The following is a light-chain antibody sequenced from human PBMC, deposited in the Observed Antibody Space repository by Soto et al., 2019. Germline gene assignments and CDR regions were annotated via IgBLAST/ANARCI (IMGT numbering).Light chain of an antibody. V-gene: IGLV2-14*03. Sequence: QSVLTQPASVSGSPGQSITISCTGTSSDVGGYNFVSWYQQHPGKAPKLIIYDVSDRPSGISNRFSGSKSGNTASLTISGLQAEDEADYYCSSYTTDTTPYVFGTGTKLTVL. CDR2: DVS. CDR1: SSDVGGYNF. J-gene: IGLJ1*01. CDR3: SSYTTDTTPYV.